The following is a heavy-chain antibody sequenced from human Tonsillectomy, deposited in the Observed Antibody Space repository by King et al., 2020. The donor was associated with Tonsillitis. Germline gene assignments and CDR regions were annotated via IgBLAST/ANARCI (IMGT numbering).Heavy chain of an antibody. D-gene: IGHD6-19*01. V-gene: IGHV3-23*04. CDR1: GFTFSSFA. CDR2: ISASGGST. CDR3: AKDLNSRIAVADNFDY. J-gene: IGHJ4*02. Sequence: VQLVESGGGLVQPGGSLRLSCAAFGFTFSSFAMSWVRQAPGKGREWVSAISASGGSTYYADSVQGRFTISRDNSKNTLFLQMNSLRAEDTAVYYCAKDLNSRIAVADNFDYWGQGTLVTVSS.